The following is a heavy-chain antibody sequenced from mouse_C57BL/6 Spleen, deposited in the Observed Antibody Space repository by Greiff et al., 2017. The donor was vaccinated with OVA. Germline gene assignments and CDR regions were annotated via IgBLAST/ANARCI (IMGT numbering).Heavy chain of an antibody. D-gene: IGHD1-1*01. CDR1: GFTFSSYA. Sequence: EVQLVESGGGLVKPGGSLKLSCAASGFTFSSYAMSWVRQTPEKRLEWVATLSDGGSYTYYPDNVKGRFTISRDNAKNNLYLQMSHLKSEDTDMYYCAIYSGISYVSWFAYWGQGTLVTVSA. CDR2: LSDGGSYT. V-gene: IGHV5-4*01. J-gene: IGHJ3*01. CDR3: AIYSGISYVSWFAY.